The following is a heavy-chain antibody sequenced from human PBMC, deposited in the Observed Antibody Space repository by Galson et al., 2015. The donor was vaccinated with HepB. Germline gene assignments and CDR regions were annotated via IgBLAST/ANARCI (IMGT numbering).Heavy chain of an antibody. J-gene: IGHJ4*02. V-gene: IGHV4-31*03. CDR3: ARDSPWGAAAGGVDY. CDR2: IYYSGST. D-gene: IGHD6-13*01. Sequence: LSLTCTVSGGSIRSGGYYWSWIRQHPGKGLEWIGYIYYSGSTYYNPSLKSRVTISVDTSKNQFSLKLSSVTAADTAVYYCARDSPWGAAAGGVDYWGQGTLVTVSS. CDR1: GGSIRSGGYY.